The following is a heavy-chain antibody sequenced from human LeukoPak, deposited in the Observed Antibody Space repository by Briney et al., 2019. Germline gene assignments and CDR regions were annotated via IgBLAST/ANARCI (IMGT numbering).Heavy chain of an antibody. CDR2: IRSKANSYAT. J-gene: IGHJ4*02. CDR3: TRIWRAGSSYTDYGGNQDY. Sequence: GGSLKLSCAASGFTFSGSAMHWVRQASGKGLEWVGRIRSKANSYATAYAASVKGRFTISRDDSKNTAYLQMNSLKTEDTAVYYCTRIWRAGSSYTDYGGNQDYWGQGTLVTVSS. CDR1: GFTFSGSA. D-gene: IGHD4-23*01. V-gene: IGHV3-73*01.